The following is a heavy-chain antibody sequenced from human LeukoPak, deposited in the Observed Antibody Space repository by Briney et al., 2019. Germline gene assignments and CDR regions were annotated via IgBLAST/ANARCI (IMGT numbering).Heavy chain of an antibody. V-gene: IGHV3-53*01. CDR1: GLTVSSSY. CDR2: IYNDGST. J-gene: IGHJ3*02. Sequence: PGGSLRLPCAASGLTVSSSYMSWVRQAPGKGLEWVSIIYNDGSTYYADSMKGRFTISRDNSKNTLHLQVNSLRAEDTAMYYCVRNTLFAFDIWGQGTMVTVSS. CDR3: VRNTLFAFDI.